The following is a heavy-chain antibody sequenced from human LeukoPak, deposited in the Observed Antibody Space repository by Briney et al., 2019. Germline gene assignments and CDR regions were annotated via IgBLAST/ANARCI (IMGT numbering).Heavy chain of an antibody. CDR1: GFTFSSYA. V-gene: IGHV3-23*01. CDR2: ISGSGGST. D-gene: IGHD2-2*01. J-gene: IGHJ4*02. CDR3: AKDLLYCSTSCYFGFDY. Sequence: GGSLRLSCAASGFTFSSYAMSWVRQAPGKGLEWVSAISGSGGSTYYADSVKGRFTISRDNSKNTLYLQMNSLRAEDTAVYYCAKDLLYCSTSCYFGFDYWGQGTLVTVSS.